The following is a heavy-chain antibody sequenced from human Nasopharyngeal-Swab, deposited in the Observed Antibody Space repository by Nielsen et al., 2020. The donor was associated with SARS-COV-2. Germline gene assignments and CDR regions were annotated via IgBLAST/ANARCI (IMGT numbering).Heavy chain of an antibody. J-gene: IGHJ5*02. CDR2: TIPSSGGT. V-gene: IGHV1-2*06. CDR3: ARNLPGISVAAAWFDP. D-gene: IGHD6-19*01. Sequence: WVRQAPGQGLEWLGRTIPSSGGTKYALKFQGRVTMTRDTSIQTVYMELTTLTSDDTAFYFCARNLPGISVAAAWFDPWGQGTLVTVSS.